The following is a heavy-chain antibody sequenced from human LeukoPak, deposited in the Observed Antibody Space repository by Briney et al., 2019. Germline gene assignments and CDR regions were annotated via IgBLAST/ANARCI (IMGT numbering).Heavy chain of an antibody. J-gene: IGHJ4*02. CDR1: GGTFSSYA. V-gene: IGHV1-69*04. D-gene: IGHD3-3*01. CDR3: ARDYDFWSGWYYFDY. CDR2: IIPILGIA. Sequence: GASVKVSCKASGGTFSSYAISWVRQAPGQGLEWMGRIIPILGIANYAQKFQGRVTITADKSTSTAYMELSSLISEDTSVYYCARDYDFWSGWYYFDYCGQGTLVTVSS.